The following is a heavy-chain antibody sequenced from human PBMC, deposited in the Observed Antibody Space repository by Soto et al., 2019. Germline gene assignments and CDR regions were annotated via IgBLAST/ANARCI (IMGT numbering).Heavy chain of an antibody. CDR2: IYYSGRT. D-gene: IGHD5-12*01. CDR1: GGSISTYS. Sequence: QLQLQESGPGLVTPSETLSLTCTGSGGSISTYSWNWIRQPPGKGLEWIGDIYYSGRTNYNPSLQSRVAISVDMSKNQFSLNLSSVTPADTAVYYCARGRGYSGQRRGWFDPWGQGTLVTVSS. J-gene: IGHJ5*02. V-gene: IGHV4-59*01. CDR3: ARGRGYSGQRRGWFDP.